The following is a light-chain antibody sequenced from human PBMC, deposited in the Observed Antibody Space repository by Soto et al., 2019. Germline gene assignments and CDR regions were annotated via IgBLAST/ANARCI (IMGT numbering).Light chain of an antibody. J-gene: IGKJ3*01. CDR1: QSISTY. Sequence: DVQMTQSPSSLSAFVGDRVTITCRASQSISTYLNWYQQEPGKAPKLLIYAASSLQSGVPSRFSGSGSGTDITLTINSLQPEDWATYYCQQSYSTPFTFGPGTKVDIK. CDR3: QQSYSTPFT. V-gene: IGKV1-39*01. CDR2: AAS.